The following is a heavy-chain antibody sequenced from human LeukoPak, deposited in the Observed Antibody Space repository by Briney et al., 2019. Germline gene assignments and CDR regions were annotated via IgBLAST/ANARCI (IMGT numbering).Heavy chain of an antibody. D-gene: IGHD1-14*01. CDR1: GFTFSSYA. CDR3: AKSRYMAGMAADY. V-gene: IGHV3-23*01. J-gene: IGHJ4*02. Sequence: GGSLRLSCAASGFTFSSYAMNWVRQAPGKGLEWVSGISGTGDSTYYADSVKGRFTISRDNSKNTLYLQMNSLRVEDTAVYYCAKSRYMAGMAADYWGQGTLVTVSS. CDR2: ISGTGDST.